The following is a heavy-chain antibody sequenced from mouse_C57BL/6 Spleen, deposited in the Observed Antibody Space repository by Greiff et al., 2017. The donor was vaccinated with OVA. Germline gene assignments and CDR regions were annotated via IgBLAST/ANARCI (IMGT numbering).Heavy chain of an antibody. J-gene: IGHJ2*01. CDR1: GYAFSSYW. CDR3: ASRVYDGYYDY. V-gene: IGHV1-80*01. CDR2: IYPGDGDT. Sequence: VKLQESGAELVKPGASVKISCKASGYAFSSYWMNWVKQRPGKGLEWIGQIYPGDGDTNYNGKFKGKATLTADKSSSTAYMQLSSLTSEDSAVYFCASRVYDGYYDYWGQGTTLTVSS. D-gene: IGHD2-3*01.